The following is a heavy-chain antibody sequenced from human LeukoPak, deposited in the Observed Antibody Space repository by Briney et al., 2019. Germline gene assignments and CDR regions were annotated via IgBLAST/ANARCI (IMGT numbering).Heavy chain of an antibody. Sequence: SETLSLTCAVYGGSLSGYYWSWIRPPPGKGVEWIGEINYSGSTNYNPSLKSRVTISVDTSNNQFSLKLSSVTAADTAVYYCARQASEIYYDILTGYYLFDYWGQGTLVTVSS. CDR3: ARQASEIYYDILTGYYLFDY. CDR1: GGSLSGYY. J-gene: IGHJ4*02. CDR2: INYSGST. V-gene: IGHV4-34*01. D-gene: IGHD3-9*01.